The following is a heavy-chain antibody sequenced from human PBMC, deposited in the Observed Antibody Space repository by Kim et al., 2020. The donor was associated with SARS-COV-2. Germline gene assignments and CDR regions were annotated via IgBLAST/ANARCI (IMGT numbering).Heavy chain of an antibody. V-gene: IGHV3-13*01. D-gene: IGHD3-22*01. Sequence: GGSLRLSCVASGFTFSNYDMHWVRQSTGKGLEWVSAIGNTGDTYYTDSVKGRFTISREDPKNSLYLLMNNLRAGDSAVYYCARAYSSLSGVADNCGQGTLVTVSS. CDR3: ARAYSSLSGVADN. J-gene: IGHJ4*02. CDR2: IGNTGDT. CDR1: GFTFSNYD.